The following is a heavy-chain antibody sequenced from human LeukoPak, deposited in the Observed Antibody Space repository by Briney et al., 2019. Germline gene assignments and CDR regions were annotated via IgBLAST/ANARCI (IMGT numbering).Heavy chain of an antibody. CDR1: GGSYSGYY. Sequence: SETLSLTCAVYGGSYSGYYWSWIRQPPGKGLEWIGEINHSGSTNYNPSLKSRVTISVDTSKNQFSLKLSSVTAADTAVYYCARRSSSWSIFDPWGQGTLVTVSS. CDR3: ARRSSSWSIFDP. J-gene: IGHJ5*02. CDR2: INHSGST. D-gene: IGHD6-13*01. V-gene: IGHV4-34*01.